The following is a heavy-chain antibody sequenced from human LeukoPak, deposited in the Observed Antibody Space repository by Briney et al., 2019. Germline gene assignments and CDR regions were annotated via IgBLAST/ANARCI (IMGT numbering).Heavy chain of an antibody. CDR3: ARVGAVRLRQVFDY. D-gene: IGHD4-17*01. Sequence: GGALRLSCAASVVTFISDLMSCGRQAPGEGGECGAKIKQDGSEKYYVPSVKGRFTTSTDNAKNSLYLQMNSLRAEDTAVYYCARVGAVRLRQVFDYWGQGTLVTVSS. CDR2: IKQDGSEK. CDR1: VVTFISDL. V-gene: IGHV3-7*01. J-gene: IGHJ4*02.